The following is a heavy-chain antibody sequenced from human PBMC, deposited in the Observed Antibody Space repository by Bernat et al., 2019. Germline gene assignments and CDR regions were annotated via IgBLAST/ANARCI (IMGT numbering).Heavy chain of an antibody. CDR2: IYPGDSDT. D-gene: IGHD3-16*02. CDR3: ATSSGPYDYVWGSYRYTNYFDY. J-gene: IGHJ4*02. CDR1: GYSFTSYW. Sequence: EVQLVQSGAEVKKPGESLKISCKGSGYSFTSYWIGWVRQMPGKCLEWMGIIYPGDSDTRYSPSFQGQVTISADKSISTAYLQWSSLKASDTAMYYCATSSGPYDYVWGSYRYTNYFDYWGQGTLVTVSS. V-gene: IGHV5-51*03.